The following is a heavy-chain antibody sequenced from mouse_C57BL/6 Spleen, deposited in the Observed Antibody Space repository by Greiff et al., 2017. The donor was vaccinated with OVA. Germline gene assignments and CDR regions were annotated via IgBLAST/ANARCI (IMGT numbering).Heavy chain of an antibody. CDR1: GYTFTSYW. CDR2: IDPSDSYT. J-gene: IGHJ2*01. V-gene: IGHV1-69*01. D-gene: IGHD2-10*01. CDR3: AAYSDYFDY. Sequence: QVQLQQPGAELVMPGASVKLSCKASGYTFTSYWMHWVKQRPGPGLEWIGEIDPSDSYTNYNQKFKGKSTLTVDESSSTAYMQLSSLTSEDSAVYYCAAYSDYFDYWGQGTTLTVSS.